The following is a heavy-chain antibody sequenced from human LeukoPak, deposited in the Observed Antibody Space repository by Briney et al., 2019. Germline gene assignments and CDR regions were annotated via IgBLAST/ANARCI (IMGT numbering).Heavy chain of an antibody. V-gene: IGHV1-2*02. J-gene: IGHJ5*02. D-gene: IGHD2-15*01. CDR3: ARGGSSHHNWFDP. Sequence: GASVKVSCKASGYTFTGYYMHWVRQAPGQGLEWMGWINPNSGGTNYAQKFQGRVTMTRDTSISTAYMELSRLRSDNTAVYYCARGGSSHHNWFDPWGQGTLVTVSS. CDR2: INPNSGGT. CDR1: GYTFTGYY.